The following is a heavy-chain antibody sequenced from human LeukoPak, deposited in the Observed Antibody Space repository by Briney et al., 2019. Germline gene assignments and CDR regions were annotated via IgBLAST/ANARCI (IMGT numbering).Heavy chain of an antibody. D-gene: IGHD5-18*01. J-gene: IGHJ4*02. Sequence: SETLSLTCTVSGGSISSSSYYWGWIRQPPGKGLEWIGSIYYSGSTYYNPSLKSRVTISVDTSKNQFSLKLSSVTAADTAVYYCARHWDTAMVYFDYWDQGTLVTVSS. CDR2: IYYSGST. CDR1: GGSISSSSYY. CDR3: ARHWDTAMVYFDY. V-gene: IGHV4-39*01.